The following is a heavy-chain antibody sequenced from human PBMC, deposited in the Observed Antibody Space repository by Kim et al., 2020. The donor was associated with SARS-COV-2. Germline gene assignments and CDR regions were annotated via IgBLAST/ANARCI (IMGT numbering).Heavy chain of an antibody. V-gene: IGHV3-15*01. CDR3: TLGRVVTFDY. CDR2: TT. Sequence: TTDYAAPVKGRFTISREDSKNTLYLQMNSLKTEDTAVYYCTLGRVVTFDYWGQGTLVTVSS. D-gene: IGHD2-21*02. J-gene: IGHJ4*02.